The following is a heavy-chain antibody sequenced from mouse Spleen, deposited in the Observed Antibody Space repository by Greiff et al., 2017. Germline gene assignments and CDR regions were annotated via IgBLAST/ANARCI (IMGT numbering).Heavy chain of an antibody. CDR3: AREVVATDAMDY. D-gene: IGHD1-1*01. J-gene: IGHJ4*01. V-gene: IGHV1-55*01. Sequence: QVQLQQPGAELVKPGASGKMSCKASGYTFTSYWITWVKQRPGQGLEWIGDIYPGSGSTNYNEKFKSKATLTVDTSSSTAYMQLSSLTSEDSAVYYCAREVVATDAMDYWGQGTSVTVSS. CDR1: GYTFTSYW. CDR2: IYPGSGST.